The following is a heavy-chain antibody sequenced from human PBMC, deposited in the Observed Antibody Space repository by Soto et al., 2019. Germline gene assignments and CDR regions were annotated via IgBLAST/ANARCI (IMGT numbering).Heavy chain of an antibody. V-gene: IGHV3-23*01. CDR1: GFPFSGYV. J-gene: IGHJ4*02. Sequence: VQLLESGGGLVQRGGSLRLSCAASGFPFSGYVLAWVRRAPGKGLGGVSGISGGGSNTFYADSVKGRFTISRDNSKNTLLLQMNSLGAEDTAVYYCAKDSNKYSSSLRGRYLDYWGQGMGVTVSA. CDR3: AKDSNKYSSSLRGRYLDY. D-gene: IGHD4-4*01. CDR2: ISGGGSNT.